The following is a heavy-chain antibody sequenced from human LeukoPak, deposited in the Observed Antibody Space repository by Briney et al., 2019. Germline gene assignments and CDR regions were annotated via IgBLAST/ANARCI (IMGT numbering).Heavy chain of an antibody. D-gene: IGHD3-22*01. CDR3: AKGGSVRYDSSGYSPYYYYYGMDV. CDR2: ISGSGGST. J-gene: IGHJ6*02. V-gene: IGHV3-23*01. Sequence: PGGSLRLSCAASGFTFSSYAMSWVRQAPGKGLEWVSAISGSGGSTYYADSVKGRFTISRDNSKNTLYLQMNSLRAEDTAVYYCAKGGSVRYDSSGYSPYYYYYGMDVWGQGTTVTVSS. CDR1: GFTFSSYA.